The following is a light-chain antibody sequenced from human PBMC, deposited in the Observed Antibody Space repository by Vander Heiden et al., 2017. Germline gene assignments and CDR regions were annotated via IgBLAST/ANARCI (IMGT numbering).Light chain of an antibody. CDR3: QQRSNWPAA. CDR1: QSVSSY. Sequence: EIVLTQSPAPLSLSPGERATLSCRASQSVSSYLAWYQQKPGQAPRLLIYDASNRATGVPARFSGSGSERDFTLTISSLEPEDFAIYYCQQRSNWPAAFGGGTMVEIK. CDR2: DAS. V-gene: IGKV3-11*02. J-gene: IGKJ4*01.